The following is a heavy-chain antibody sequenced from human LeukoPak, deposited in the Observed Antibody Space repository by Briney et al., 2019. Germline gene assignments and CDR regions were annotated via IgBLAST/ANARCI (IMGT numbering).Heavy chain of an antibody. J-gene: IGHJ3*02. D-gene: IGHD6-13*01. CDR3: ARGALIAAAGTGHAFDI. CDR2: IIPIFGTA. Sequence: SVKVSCKASGGTFNSYAISWVRQAPGQGLEWMGGIIPIFGTANYAQKFQGRVTITTDESTSTAYMELSSLRSEDTAVYYCARGALIAAAGTGHAFDIWGQGTMVTVSS. V-gene: IGHV1-69*05. CDR1: GGTFNSYA.